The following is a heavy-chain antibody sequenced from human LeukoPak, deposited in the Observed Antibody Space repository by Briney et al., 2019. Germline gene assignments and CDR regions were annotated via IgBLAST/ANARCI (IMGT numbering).Heavy chain of an antibody. CDR3: ARRGYCSSTSCYDY. Sequence: SETLSLTSAVYGGSFSGYYWSWRRQPPGEGVERGGEVYHGGITDYNPSLKSRVTISVASSKNLFSLKRSCVTAADTAVYYSARRGYCSSTSCYDYWGQGTLVTVSS. CDR2: VYHGGIT. D-gene: IGHD2-2*01. J-gene: IGHJ4*02. V-gene: IGHV4-34*01. CDR1: GGSFSGYY.